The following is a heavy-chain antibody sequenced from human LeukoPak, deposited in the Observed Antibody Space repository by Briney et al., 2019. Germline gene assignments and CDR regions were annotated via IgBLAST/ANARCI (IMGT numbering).Heavy chain of an antibody. Sequence: PGGSLRLSCAASGFTFSSYAMHWVRQAPGKGLEWVAVISYDGSNKYYADSVKGRFTISRDNSKNTLYLQMNSLRAEDTAVYYCARDRYGDYVFDDWGQGTLVTVSS. CDR3: ARDRYGDYVFDD. D-gene: IGHD4-17*01. J-gene: IGHJ4*02. CDR2: ISYDGSNK. CDR1: GFTFSSYA. V-gene: IGHV3-30*04.